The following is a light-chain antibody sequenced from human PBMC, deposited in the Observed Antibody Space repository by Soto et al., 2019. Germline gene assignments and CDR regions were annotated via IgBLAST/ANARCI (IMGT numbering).Light chain of an antibody. V-gene: IGKV1-8*01. CDR1: QGINNX. CDR2: AAS. J-gene: IGKJ5*01. Sequence: AIGLTQSPSSFSPSTGDRVNNTCRAGQGINNXLAWYQQKPGKATKLLIYAASTYQSGVPSRFSGSGSGTDITLTISRLEAEYVEVYCCQQYGSSITFGQGTRLEIK. CDR3: QQYGSSIT.